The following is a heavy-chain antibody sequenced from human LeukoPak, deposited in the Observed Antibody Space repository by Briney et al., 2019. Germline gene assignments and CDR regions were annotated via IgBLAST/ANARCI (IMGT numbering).Heavy chain of an antibody. CDR3: ARRTVTGTYDY. J-gene: IGHJ4*02. CDR1: GFTVSSNY. Sequence: GGSLRLSCAASGFTVSSNYMSWVRQAPGKGLEWVSVIYSGGSTYYADSVKGRFTISRDNSKNTLYLQMNSLRAEDSAVYYCARRTVTGTYDYWGQGTLVTAS. D-gene: IGHD1-1*01. CDR2: IYSGGST. V-gene: IGHV3-66*01.